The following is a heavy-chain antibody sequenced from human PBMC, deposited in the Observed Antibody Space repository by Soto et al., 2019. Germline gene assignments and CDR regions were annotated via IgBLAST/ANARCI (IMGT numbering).Heavy chain of an antibody. Sequence: EASVKVSCKASGYTFTSYDINWVRQATGQGLEWMGWMNPNSGDTGYAQKFQGRVTVTRNTSISTAYMELSSLRSEDTAVYYCARGLSSAAYDAFDIWGQGTMVTVSS. CDR2: MNPNSGDT. V-gene: IGHV1-8*01. CDR1: GYTFTSYD. J-gene: IGHJ3*02. CDR3: ARGLSSAAYDAFDI. D-gene: IGHD6-13*01.